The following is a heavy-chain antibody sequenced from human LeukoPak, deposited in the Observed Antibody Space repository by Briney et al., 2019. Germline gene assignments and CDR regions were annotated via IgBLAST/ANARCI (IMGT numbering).Heavy chain of an antibody. J-gene: IGHJ6*03. D-gene: IGHD4-23*01. CDR3: ARHHYGGNTWPGEYYYMDV. Sequence: ASVKVSCKASGGTFSSYAISWVRQAPGQGLEWMGRIIPILGIANYAQKFQGRVTITADKSTSTAYMELSSLRSEDTAVYYCARHHYGGNTWPGEYYYMDVWGKGTTVTVSS. CDR1: GGTFSSYA. V-gene: IGHV1-69*04. CDR2: IIPILGIA.